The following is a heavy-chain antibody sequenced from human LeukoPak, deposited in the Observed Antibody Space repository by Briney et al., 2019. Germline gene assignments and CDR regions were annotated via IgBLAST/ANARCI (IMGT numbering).Heavy chain of an antibody. CDR3: TRHVANCSGGSCYPKGTGGNYYYYMDV. CDR2: IRSKANSYAT. D-gene: IGHD2-15*01. CDR1: GFTFSGSA. Sequence: GGSLRLSCAASGFTFSGSAMHWVRQASGKGLEWVGRIRSKANSYATAYAASVKGRFTISRDDSKNTAYLQMNSLKTEDTAVYYCTRHVANCSGGSCYPKGTGGNYYYYMDVWGKGTTVTISS. V-gene: IGHV3-73*01. J-gene: IGHJ6*03.